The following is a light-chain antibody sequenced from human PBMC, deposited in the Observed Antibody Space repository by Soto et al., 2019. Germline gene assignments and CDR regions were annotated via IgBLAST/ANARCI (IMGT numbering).Light chain of an antibody. V-gene: IGKV1-5*01. Sequence: DIQMTQSPSTLSASVGDRVTITCRASQSISSWLAWYQQKPGKAPQLLIYDASSLESGVPSRFSGSGSGTEFTLTISSLQPEDFATYYCQQSYSIPPITFGQGTRLEIK. CDR3: QQSYSIPPIT. CDR2: DAS. CDR1: QSISSW. J-gene: IGKJ5*01.